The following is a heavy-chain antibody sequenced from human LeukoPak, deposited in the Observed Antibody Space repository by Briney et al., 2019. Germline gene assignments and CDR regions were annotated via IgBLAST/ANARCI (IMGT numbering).Heavy chain of an antibody. J-gene: IGHJ4*02. CDR2: INPYSGDT. CDR1: GYTFTGYH. D-gene: IGHD6-13*01. Sequence: ASVKVSCKASGYTFTGYHIHWVRQAPGQGLEWMGRINPYSGDTNFAQKFQGRVTMTRNTSITTAYMDLSSLTPDDTAVYFCARDQGSLTRSWYTGYWGQGTQVTVSS. CDR3: ARDQGSLTRSWYTGY. V-gene: IGHV1-2*06.